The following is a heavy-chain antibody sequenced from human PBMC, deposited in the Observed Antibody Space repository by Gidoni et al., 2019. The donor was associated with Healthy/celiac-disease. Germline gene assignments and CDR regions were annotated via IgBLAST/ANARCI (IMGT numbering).Heavy chain of an antibody. CDR1: GGSISSYY. CDR2: IYYSGST. V-gene: IGHV4-59*01. D-gene: IGHD3-10*01. CDR3: AAERAYYYGSGSYYNYYYYGMDV. Sequence: QVQLQESGPGLVKPSETLSLTCTVSGGSISSYYWSWIRQPPGKGLEWIGYIYYSGSTNYNPSLKSRVTISVDTSKNQFSLKLSSVTAADTAVYYCAAERAYYYGSGSYYNYYYYGMDVWGQGTTVTVSS. J-gene: IGHJ6*02.